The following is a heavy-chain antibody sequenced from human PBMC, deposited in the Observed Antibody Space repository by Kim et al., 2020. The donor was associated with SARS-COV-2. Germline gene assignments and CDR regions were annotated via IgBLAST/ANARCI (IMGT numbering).Heavy chain of an antibody. CDR2: FAYSGST. Sequence: SETLSLTCTVSGGSISSSSYYWVWLRQPPGKGLVWFGSFAYSGSTYSNPSLKSRITISVDTSKNPFSLKLSTVTAADTAAYYCASRDSSKKKGMWWFD. CDR3: ASRDSSKKKGMWWFD. J-gene: IGHJ5*02. V-gene: IGHV4-39*01. D-gene: IGHD6-13*01. CDR1: GGSISSSSYY.